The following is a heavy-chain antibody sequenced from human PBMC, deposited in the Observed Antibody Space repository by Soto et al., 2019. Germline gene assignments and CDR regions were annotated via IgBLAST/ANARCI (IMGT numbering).Heavy chain of an antibody. CDR1: GFTFSSYA. D-gene: IGHD7-27*01. Sequence: GGSLRLSCAASGFTFSSYAMSWVRQAPGKGLEWVSAISGSGGSTYYADSVKGRFTISRDNSKNTLYLQMNSLRAEETAVYYCAKDHQGPYWGSLDFDYWGQGTLVTVSS. CDR2: ISGSGGST. J-gene: IGHJ4*02. V-gene: IGHV3-23*01. CDR3: AKDHQGPYWGSLDFDY.